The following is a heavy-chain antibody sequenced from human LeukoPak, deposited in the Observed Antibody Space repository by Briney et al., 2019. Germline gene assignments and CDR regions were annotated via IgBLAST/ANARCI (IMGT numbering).Heavy chain of an antibody. CDR3: TRDLFRDFWFWFDP. J-gene: IGHJ5*02. CDR1: GFTFGDYA. V-gene: IGHV3-49*03. D-gene: IGHD3-3*01. Sequence: GGSVRLSCTASGFTFGDYAMSWFRQAPGKGLEWVGCIKTKTYGGTTEYAESVKGRFTISRDDSKSIAYLQMSSLRTEDTAVYYCTRDLFRDFWFWFDPWGQGTLVTVSS. CDR2: IKTKTYGGTT.